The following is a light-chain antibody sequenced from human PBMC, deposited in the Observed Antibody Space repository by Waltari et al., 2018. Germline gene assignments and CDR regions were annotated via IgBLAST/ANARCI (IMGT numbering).Light chain of an antibody. Sequence: QSALTQPASVSGSPGQSITISCTGTSSDVGLYNYVSWYQQHPGIVPKLMIFDVTNRPSGVSSRFSGAKSGNTASLTISGLQTEVEADYYCSSYTISSTWVFGGGTKLTVL. CDR2: DVT. J-gene: IGLJ3*02. V-gene: IGLV2-14*03. CDR3: SSYTISSTWV. CDR1: SSDVGLYNY.